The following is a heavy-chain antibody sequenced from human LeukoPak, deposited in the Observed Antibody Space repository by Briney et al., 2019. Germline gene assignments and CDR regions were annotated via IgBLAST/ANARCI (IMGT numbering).Heavy chain of an antibody. V-gene: IGHV1-2*02. CDR1: GYTFTGYY. D-gene: IGHD3-3*01. Sequence: GASVKVSCKASGYTFTGYYMHWVRQAPGQGLEWMGWINPNSGGTNYAQKFQGRVTMTRDTSISTAYMELSRLRSEDTAVYYCARAMEEWLSRGWFDPWGQGTLVTVSS. CDR3: ARAMEEWLSRGWFDP. CDR2: INPNSGGT. J-gene: IGHJ5*02.